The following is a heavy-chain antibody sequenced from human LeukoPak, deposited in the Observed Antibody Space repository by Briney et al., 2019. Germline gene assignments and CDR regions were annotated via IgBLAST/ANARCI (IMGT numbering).Heavy chain of an antibody. V-gene: IGHV1-18*01. Sequence: GASVKVSCKASGYTFTSYGISWVRQAPGQGLEWMGWISAYNGNTNYAQKLQGRVTMTTDTSTSTAYMELRSLRSDDTAVYYCARNMRNYYGSGSLDYWGQGTLVTVSS. D-gene: IGHD3-10*01. CDR3: ARNMRNYYGSGSLDY. CDR2: ISAYNGNT. J-gene: IGHJ4*02. CDR1: GYTFTSYG.